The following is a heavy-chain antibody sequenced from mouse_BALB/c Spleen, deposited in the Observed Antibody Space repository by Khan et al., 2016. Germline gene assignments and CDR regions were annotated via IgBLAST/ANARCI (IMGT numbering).Heavy chain of an antibody. Sequence: LVKTGASVKISGKASGYSFTGYYIHWVKQSHGKGLEWIGYISCYNGATNYNQKFRGKATFTVDTSSSTAYMQFNSLTSEDSAVYYCARGDYDGYYAMDYWGQGTSVTVSS. CDR2: ISCYNGAT. CDR1: GYSFTGYY. D-gene: IGHD2-4*01. V-gene: IGHV1S34*01. J-gene: IGHJ4*01. CDR3: ARGDYDGYYAMDY.